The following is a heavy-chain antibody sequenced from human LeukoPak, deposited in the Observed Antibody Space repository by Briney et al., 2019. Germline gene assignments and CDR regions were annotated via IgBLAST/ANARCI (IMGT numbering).Heavy chain of an antibody. V-gene: IGHV3-11*04. J-gene: IGHJ5*02. D-gene: IGHD3-3*01. Sequence: PGGSLRLSCAASGLTFSDYYMSWIRQAPGKGLEWVSYISSSGSTIYYADSVKGRFTISRDNAKNSLYLQMNSLRAEDTAVYYCARDGPEWLFSGWFDPWGQGTLVTVSS. CDR2: ISSSGSTI. CDR3: ARDGPEWLFSGWFDP. CDR1: GLTFSDYY.